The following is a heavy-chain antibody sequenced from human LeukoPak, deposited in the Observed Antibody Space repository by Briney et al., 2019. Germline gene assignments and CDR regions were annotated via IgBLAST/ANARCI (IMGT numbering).Heavy chain of an antibody. CDR1: GGSISSGDYY. CDR2: IYYSGST. Sequence: SETLSLTCIVSGGSISSGDYYWSWIRQPPGKGLEWIGYIYYSGSTYYNPSLKSRVTVSVDTPKNQFSLKLSSVTAADTAVYYCARSKVREDYFDYWGQGTLVTVSS. CDR3: ARSKVREDYFDY. D-gene: IGHD1-26*01. V-gene: IGHV4-30-4*01. J-gene: IGHJ4*02.